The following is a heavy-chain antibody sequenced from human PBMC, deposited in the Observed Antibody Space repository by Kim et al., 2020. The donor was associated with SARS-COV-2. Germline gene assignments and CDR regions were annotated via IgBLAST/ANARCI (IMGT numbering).Heavy chain of an antibody. D-gene: IGHD5-12*01. Sequence: GSKYYAESVRCRFTVSRDSDRNTWYLQMRSLRFDDTAIYYCVKGAWLDYWGPGALVTVSS. V-gene: IGHV3-23*01. J-gene: IGHJ4*02. CDR3: VKGAWLDY. CDR2: GSK.